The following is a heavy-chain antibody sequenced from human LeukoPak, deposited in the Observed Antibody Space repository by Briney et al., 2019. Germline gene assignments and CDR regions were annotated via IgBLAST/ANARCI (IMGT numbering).Heavy chain of an antibody. Sequence: PSETLSLTCTVSGDSISYYYWSWIRQPPGKGLERIGYMYNGGRTNYNPSLKSRVTISGDTSKNQFSLKLSSVTAADTAVYYCARDLGAWGGYFDYWGQGTLVTVSS. CDR1: GDSISYYY. D-gene: IGHD7-27*01. J-gene: IGHJ4*02. CDR2: MYNGGRT. V-gene: IGHV4-59*01. CDR3: ARDLGAWGGYFDY.